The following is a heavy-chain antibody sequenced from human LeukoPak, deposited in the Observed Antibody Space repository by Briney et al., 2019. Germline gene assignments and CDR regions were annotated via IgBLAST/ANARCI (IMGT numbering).Heavy chain of an antibody. J-gene: IGHJ3*02. CDR2: MSYDGNK. D-gene: IGHD2-2*03. CDR3: ARDPLDISRWANAFDI. V-gene: IGHV3-30*03. Sequence: GGSLRLSCAASGFTFSSYSMNWVRRAPGKALEWVAFMSYDGNKKYGDSVKGRFTISRDNAKNTLHLQMNGLRPDDTAVYYCARDPLDISRWANAFDIWGQGTLVTVSS. CDR1: GFTFSSYS.